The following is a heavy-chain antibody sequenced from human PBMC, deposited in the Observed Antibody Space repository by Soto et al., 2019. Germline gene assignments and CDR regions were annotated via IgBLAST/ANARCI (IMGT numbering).Heavy chain of an antibody. CDR3: ARAARPGIAVAVYGMDV. V-gene: IGHV3-13*01. CDR1: GYTFTRSG. J-gene: IGHJ6*02. Sequence: SCKASGYTFTRSGISWVRQATGKGLEWVSAIGTAGDTYYPGSVKGRFTISRENAKNSLYLQMNSLRAGDTAVYYCARAARPGIAVAVYGMDVWGQGTTVTVSS. D-gene: IGHD6-19*01. CDR2: IGTAGDT.